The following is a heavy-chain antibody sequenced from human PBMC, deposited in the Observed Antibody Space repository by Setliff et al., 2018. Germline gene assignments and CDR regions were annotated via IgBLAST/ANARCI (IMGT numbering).Heavy chain of an antibody. CDR3: AREGRRYYDSSGYYYDPYYYYYMDV. Sequence: ASVKVSCKASGGTFSSYGISWVRQAPGQGLEWMGWLSADNDNTNYAQKVQGRVTMTTDTSTSTAYMELRSLTSDDTAVYYCAREGRRYYDSSGYYYDPYYYYYMDVWGKGTTVTVSS. J-gene: IGHJ6*03. CDR2: LSADNDNT. V-gene: IGHV1-18*01. CDR1: GGTFSSYG. D-gene: IGHD3-22*01.